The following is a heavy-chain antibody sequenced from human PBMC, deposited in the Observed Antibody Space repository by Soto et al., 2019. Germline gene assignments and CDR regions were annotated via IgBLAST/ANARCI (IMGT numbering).Heavy chain of an antibody. D-gene: IGHD1-26*01. CDR3: ARSPGAVGTSWLDP. J-gene: IGHJ5*02. Sequence: QILLVQSGAEVRKPGASVKVSCKASGYTFTMYGISWVRQAPGQGLEWMGWISGYNGKTKYAEKVQGRVTMTTDTSTSTAYMELRSLGFDDTAVYYCARSPGAVGTSWLDPWGQGILVTVSS. CDR1: GYTFTMYG. V-gene: IGHV1-18*01. CDR2: ISGYNGKT.